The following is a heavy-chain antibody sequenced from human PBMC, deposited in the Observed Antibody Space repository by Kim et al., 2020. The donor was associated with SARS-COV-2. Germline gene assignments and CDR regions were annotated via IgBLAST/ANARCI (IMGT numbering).Heavy chain of an antibody. Sequence: GGSLRLSCAASGFTVSSNYMSWVRQAPGKGLEWVSVIYSGGSTYYADSVKGRFTISRENYKNTLYLQMNSLRAEDTAVYYCASDFWLGNYYYYGLDVWGQGTTVTVSS. V-gene: IGHV3-66*02. CDR3: ASDFWLGNYYYYGLDV. D-gene: IGHD3-3*01. CDR1: GFTVSSNY. J-gene: IGHJ6*02. CDR2: IYSGGST.